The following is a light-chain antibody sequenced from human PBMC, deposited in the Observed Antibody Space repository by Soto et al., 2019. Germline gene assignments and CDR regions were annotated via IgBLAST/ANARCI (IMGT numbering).Light chain of an antibody. CDR2: WAS. CDR3: QQYYISPWT. V-gene: IGKV4-1*01. Sequence: DIVMTQSPDSLAVSLGERATINCKSSQSILHSSSNKNHFAWFRQKPGQPPTLLIYWASTRESGVPDRFSGNGSGTDFILTISSLQPEDVATYYCQQYYISPWTFGQGTKVEIK. CDR1: QSILHSSSNKNH. J-gene: IGKJ1*01.